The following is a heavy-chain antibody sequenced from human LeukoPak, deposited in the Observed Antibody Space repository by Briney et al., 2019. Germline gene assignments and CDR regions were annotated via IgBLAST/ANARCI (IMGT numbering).Heavy chain of an antibody. CDR2: IHPHGIF. D-gene: IGHD5-24*01. V-gene: IGHV4-34*01. CDR1: GGSCDDYY. CDR3: SRGRDPSKAGDH. Sequence: PSETLSLTCDVSGGSCDDYYCSWIRQPPGNGLEWIGEIHPHGIFYYNSSLMSRVTISIDTSKSQFSLRLTSVTAADTAIYYCSRGRDPSKAGDHWGQGSLVTVSS. J-gene: IGHJ4*02.